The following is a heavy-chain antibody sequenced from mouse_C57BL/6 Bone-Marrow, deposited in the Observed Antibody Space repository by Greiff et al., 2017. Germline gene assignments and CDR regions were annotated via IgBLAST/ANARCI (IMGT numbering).Heavy chain of an antibody. V-gene: IGHV1-69*01. D-gene: IGHD1-1*01. CDR3: AREKITTVVAHYYAMDY. J-gene: IGHJ4*01. CDR1: AYTFTGYG. CDR2: IDPSASYT. Sequence: QVPLKQPGAELVMPGASVKLSSKPSAYTFTGYGMHWVKRSPGQGREWIGGIDPSASYTTYNQKFKGKSTLTVDKSSSTAYMQLSSLTSEDSAVYYCAREKITTVVAHYYAMDYWGQGTSVTVSS.